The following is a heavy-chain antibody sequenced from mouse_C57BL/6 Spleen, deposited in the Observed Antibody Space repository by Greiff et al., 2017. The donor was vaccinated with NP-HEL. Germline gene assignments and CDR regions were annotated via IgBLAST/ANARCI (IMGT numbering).Heavy chain of an antibody. J-gene: IGHJ2*01. D-gene: IGHD2-3*01. Sequence: EVKLMESEGGLVQPGSSMKLSCTASGFTFSDYYMAWVRQVPEKGLEWVANINYDGSSTYYLDSLKSRFIISRDNAKNILYLQMSSLKSEDTATYYCAREVDGYYYFDYWGQGTTLTVSS. CDR3: AREVDGYYYFDY. CDR2: INYDGSST. CDR1: GFTFSDYY. V-gene: IGHV5-16*01.